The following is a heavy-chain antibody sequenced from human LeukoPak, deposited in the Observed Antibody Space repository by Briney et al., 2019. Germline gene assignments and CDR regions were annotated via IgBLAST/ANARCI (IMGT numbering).Heavy chain of an antibody. D-gene: IGHD4-17*01. Sequence: GGSLRLSCAVSGFTFRNYWMYWVRQAPGEALVSVSRISGDGSTTTYAGTVKGRFTISRDNAKNTLYLQMNSLRADDTAVYYCARLDGDYVLDYWGQGTLVTVSS. V-gene: IGHV3-74*01. CDR1: GFTFRNYW. CDR3: ARLDGDYVLDY. J-gene: IGHJ4*02. CDR2: ISGDGSTT.